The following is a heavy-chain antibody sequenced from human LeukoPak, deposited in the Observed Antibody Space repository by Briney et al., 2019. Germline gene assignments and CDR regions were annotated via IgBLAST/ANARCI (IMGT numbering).Heavy chain of an antibody. D-gene: IGHD2-15*01. CDR3: ARDSIVVVIAATLSGVLDY. CDR1: GFIFSNHA. J-gene: IGHJ4*02. V-gene: IGHV3-30-3*01. CDR2: ISYDGSNT. Sequence: GGSLRLSCAASGFIFSNHAMHWVRQAPGKGLEWVAVISYDGSNTYYADSVKGRFTISRDNSKNTLYLQMNSLRAEDTAVYYCARDSIVVVIAATLSGVLDYWGQGTLVTVSS.